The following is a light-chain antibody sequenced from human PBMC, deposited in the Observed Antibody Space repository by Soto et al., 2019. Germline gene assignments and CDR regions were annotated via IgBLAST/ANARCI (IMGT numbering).Light chain of an antibody. CDR2: EIS. Sequence: QSALTQPASVSGSPGQAITISCTGTSSDVGGYNFVCWYQQYPGKARKLMIFEISDRPSGVSNRFSGSKSGNTASLTISGLQAEDEADYYCSSYTSNTTRVFGGGTKLTVL. CDR1: SSDVGGYNF. V-gene: IGLV2-14*01. J-gene: IGLJ3*02. CDR3: SSYTSNTTRV.